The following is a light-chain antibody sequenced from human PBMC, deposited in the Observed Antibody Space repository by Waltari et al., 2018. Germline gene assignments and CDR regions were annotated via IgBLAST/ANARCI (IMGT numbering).Light chain of an antibody. CDR1: QSVGIN. V-gene: IGKV3-15*01. CDR3: HQYNNWPPGGT. Sequence: EIVMTQSPAALSVSPGERATLSCRASQSVGINLAWYQQKPGQAPRVLISTASTRAPGIPARFSGSGSGTEFTLTINSLQSEDSAIYYCHQYNNWPPGGTFGQGTKVELK. J-gene: IGKJ1*01. CDR2: TAS.